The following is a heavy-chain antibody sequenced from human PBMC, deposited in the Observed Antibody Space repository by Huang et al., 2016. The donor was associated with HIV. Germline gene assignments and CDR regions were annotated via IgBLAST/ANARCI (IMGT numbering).Heavy chain of an antibody. J-gene: IGHJ4*02. V-gene: IGHV1-18*01. D-gene: IGHD2-2*03. CDR1: GYAFTLHT. Sequence: QVQLVQSGPEVKKPGASVKLSCKASGYAFTLHTITWVLQAPGQGLEWRGWISPSDGETKYAQNIQGRVTMTADTSTTTAYMELRSLRSDDTAVYYCARSSTGFGSTWAYDWGQGTLVTISS. CDR3: ARSSTGFGSTWAYD. CDR2: ISPSDGET.